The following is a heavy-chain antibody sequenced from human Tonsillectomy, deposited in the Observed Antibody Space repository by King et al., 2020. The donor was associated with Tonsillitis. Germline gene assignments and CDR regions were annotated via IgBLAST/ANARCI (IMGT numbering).Heavy chain of an antibody. Sequence: VQLVEAGGGVVQPGRSLRLSCAASGFTFSSYAMHWVHQAPGKGLEWVAVISYGGSNKYYADSVKGRFTISRDNSKNRLYLQMNSLRAEDTAVNYCARDLGQQKLENWFDPWGQGTLVTGSS. D-gene: IGHD6-13*01. V-gene: IGHV3-30-3*01. CDR1: GFTFSSYA. J-gene: IGHJ5*02. CDR2: ISYGGSNK. CDR3: ARDLGQQKLENWFDP.